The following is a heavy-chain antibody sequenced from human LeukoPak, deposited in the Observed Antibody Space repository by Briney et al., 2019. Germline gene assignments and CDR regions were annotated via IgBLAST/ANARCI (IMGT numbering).Heavy chain of an antibody. CDR2: INAGNGNT. J-gene: IGHJ4*02. CDR3: ARYYYDSSGYTPYFDY. D-gene: IGHD3-22*01. CDR1: GYTFTSYA. Sequence: ASVKVSCKASGYTFTSYAMHWVRQAPGQRLEWMRWINAGNGNTKYSQKFQGRVTITRDTSASTAYMELSSLRSEDTAVYYCARYYYDSSGYTPYFDYWGQGTLVTVCS. V-gene: IGHV1-3*01.